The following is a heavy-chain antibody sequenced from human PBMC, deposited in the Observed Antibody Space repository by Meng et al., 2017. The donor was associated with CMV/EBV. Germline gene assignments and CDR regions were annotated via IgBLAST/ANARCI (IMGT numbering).Heavy chain of an antibody. Sequence: GESLKISCAASGFTFSGSAMHWVRQASGKGLEWVGRIRSKANSYATAYAASVKGRFTISRDDSKNTAYLQMNSLKTEDTAAYYCTLVGYWGQGTLVTVSS. CDR3: TLVGY. V-gene: IGHV3-73*01. CDR1: GFTFSGSA. J-gene: IGHJ4*02. CDR2: IRSKANSYAT.